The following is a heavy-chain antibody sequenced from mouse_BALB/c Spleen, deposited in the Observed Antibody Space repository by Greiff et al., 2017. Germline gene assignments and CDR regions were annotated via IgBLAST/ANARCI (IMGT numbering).Heavy chain of an antibody. D-gene: IGHD2-14*01. Sequence: EVKLVESGGGLVQPGGSRKLSCAASGFTFSSFGMHWVRQAPEKGLEWVAYISSGSSTIYYADTVKGRFTISRDNPKNTLFLQMTSLRSEDTAMYYCARRGDYRYDYYAMDYWGQGTSVTVSA. CDR2: ISSGSSTI. J-gene: IGHJ4*01. CDR3: ARRGDYRYDYYAMDY. CDR1: GFTFSSFG. V-gene: IGHV5-17*02.